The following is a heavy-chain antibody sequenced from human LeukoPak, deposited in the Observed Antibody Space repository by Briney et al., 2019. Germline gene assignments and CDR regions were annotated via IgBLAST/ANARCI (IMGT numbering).Heavy chain of an antibody. Sequence: SETLSLTCTVSGGSISGHYWSWIRQPPGKGLEWIGYIYYSGTTNYNPSLKSRVTISVDTSKNQFSLNLSSVTAADTAVYYCARGVYIAAAQYGYWGQGTLVTVSS. D-gene: IGHD6-13*01. CDR3: ARGVYIAAAQYGY. CDR1: GGSISGHY. J-gene: IGHJ4*02. CDR2: IYYSGTT. V-gene: IGHV4-59*11.